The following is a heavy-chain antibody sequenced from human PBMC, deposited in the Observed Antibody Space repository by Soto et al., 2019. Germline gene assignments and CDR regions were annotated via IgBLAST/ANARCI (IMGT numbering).Heavy chain of an antibody. V-gene: IGHV4-39*01. CDR3: ARHFRGGLAIYWYFDL. Sequence: SETLSLTCTVSGGSISSSSYYWGWIRQPPGKGLEWIGSIYYSGSTYYNPSLKSRVTISVDTSKNQFSLKLSSVTAADTAVYYCARHFRGGLAIYWYFDLWGRGTLVTVSS. CDR1: GGSISSSSYY. CDR2: IYYSGST. D-gene: IGHD6-19*01. J-gene: IGHJ2*01.